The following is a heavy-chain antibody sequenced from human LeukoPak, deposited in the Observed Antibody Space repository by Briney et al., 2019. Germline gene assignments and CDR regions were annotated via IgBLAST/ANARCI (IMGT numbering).Heavy chain of an antibody. V-gene: IGHV4-38-2*02. CDR1: GYSISSGYY. CDR3: ARDGGDHGDYTVVTRSAFDI. J-gene: IGHJ3*02. Sequence: SETLSLTCTVSGYSISSGYYWGWIRQPPGKGLEWIATISHSGSTYYNPSLKSQVTISVDTSKNQFSLKLSSVTAADTAVYYCARDGGDHGDYTVVTRSAFDIWGQGTMVTVSS. D-gene: IGHD4-17*01. CDR2: ISHSGST.